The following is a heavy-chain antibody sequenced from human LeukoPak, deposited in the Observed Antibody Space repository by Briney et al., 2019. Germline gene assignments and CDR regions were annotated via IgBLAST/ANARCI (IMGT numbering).Heavy chain of an antibody. Sequence: SETLSLTCTVSGGSLSSYYWSWIRQPPGMGLEWIGYIYHSGSTNYNPSLKSRVTISLDTSRNQFSLKVSSVTAADTAVYYCARADTGVVPRTVWFDPWGQGTLVTVSS. D-gene: IGHD5-18*01. CDR1: GGSLSSYY. CDR2: IYHSGST. CDR3: ARADTGVVPRTVWFDP. V-gene: IGHV4-59*01. J-gene: IGHJ5*02.